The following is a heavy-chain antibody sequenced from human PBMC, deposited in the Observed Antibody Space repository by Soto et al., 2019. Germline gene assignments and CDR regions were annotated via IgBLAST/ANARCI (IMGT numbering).Heavy chain of an antibody. V-gene: IGHV3-23*01. CDR3: AKDMTPGYCSGGSCYSVFDY. J-gene: IGHJ4*02. Sequence: PGGSLRLSCAASGFTFSSYAMSWVRQAPGKGLEWVSAISGSGGSTYYADSVKGRFTISRDNSKNTLYLQMNSLRAEDTAVYYCAKDMTPGYCSGGSCYSVFDYWGQGTLVTVSS. D-gene: IGHD2-15*01. CDR2: ISGSGGST. CDR1: GFTFSSYA.